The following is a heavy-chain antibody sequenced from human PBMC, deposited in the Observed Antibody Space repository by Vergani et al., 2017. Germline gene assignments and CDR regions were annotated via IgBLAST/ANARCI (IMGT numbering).Heavy chain of an antibody. CDR3: ARDLFGGYSYGLLAFDI. CDR2: ISYVGSNK. CDR1: GFTFSSYA. Sequence: QVQLVESGGGVGQPGRSLRLSCAASGFTFSSYAMHWVRQAPGKGLGWVAVISYVGSNKYYADSGKGRFTISRDHAKITLYLQMNILRAEDTAVYYCARDLFGGYSYGLLAFDIWGQGTMVTVSS. J-gene: IGHJ3*02. D-gene: IGHD5-18*01. V-gene: IGHV3-30-3*01.